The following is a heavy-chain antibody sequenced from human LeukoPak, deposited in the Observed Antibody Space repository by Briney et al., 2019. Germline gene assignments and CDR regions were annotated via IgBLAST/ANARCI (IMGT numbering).Heavy chain of an antibody. D-gene: IGHD2-21*01. V-gene: IGHV3-48*03. CDR3: ARDQSYYYYMDV. CDR2: ISSSGSTT. J-gene: IGHJ6*03. Sequence: GGSLRLSCAASGFTFSSYEMTWVRQAPGKGLEWVSYISSSGSTTHYADSVKGRFTFSRDNAKNSLYLQMNSLRAEDTAVYYCARDQSYYYYMDVWGKGTTVTVSS. CDR1: GFTFSSYE.